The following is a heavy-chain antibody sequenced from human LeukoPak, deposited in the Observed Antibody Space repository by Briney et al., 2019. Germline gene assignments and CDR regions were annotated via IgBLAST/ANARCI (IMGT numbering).Heavy chain of an antibody. CDR1: GDSVSSNSDA. D-gene: IGHD1-26*01. Sequence: SRTLSLTCAISGDSVSSNSDAWNWIRQSPSRGLEWLGSTYYRSKWYYDYAVAVKSRISINPDTSKNQFSLQLSSVTPEDTAVYYCARDPVGGSTIFDYWGQGTLVTVSS. CDR2: TYYRSKWYY. J-gene: IGHJ4*02. CDR3: ARDPVGGSTIFDY. V-gene: IGHV6-1*01.